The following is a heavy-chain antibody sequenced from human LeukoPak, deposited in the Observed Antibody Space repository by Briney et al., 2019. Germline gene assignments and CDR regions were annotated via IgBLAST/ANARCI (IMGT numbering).Heavy chain of an antibody. CDR2: INPNSGGT. J-gene: IGHJ4*02. Sequence: GASVKVSCKASGYTFTGYYMHWVRQAPGQGLEWMGWINPNSGGTNYAQKFQGRVTMTRDTSISTAYMELSRLRSDDTAVYYCARGVETYYYDSSGYAFGYWGQGTLVTVSS. CDR1: GYTFTGYY. V-gene: IGHV1-2*02. D-gene: IGHD3-22*01. CDR3: ARGVETYYYDSSGYAFGY.